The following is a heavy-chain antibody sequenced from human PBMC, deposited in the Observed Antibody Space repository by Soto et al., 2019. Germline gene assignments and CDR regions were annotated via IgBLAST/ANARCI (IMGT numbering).Heavy chain of an antibody. D-gene: IGHD3-10*01. J-gene: IGHJ6*02. CDR2: INTHNGNT. V-gene: IGHV1-18*01. Sequence: QVQLEQSAPEVKKPGASVKVSCKASGYTFTTYGISWVRQAPGQGLEWMGWINTHNGNTNYAQNLQGRVIMTADTSQSTAYMELRSLRSDDTAVYYSTSEGRAPYYYSGMEAWGQGTTVTVSS. CDR3: TSEGRAPYYYSGMEA. CDR1: GYTFTTYG.